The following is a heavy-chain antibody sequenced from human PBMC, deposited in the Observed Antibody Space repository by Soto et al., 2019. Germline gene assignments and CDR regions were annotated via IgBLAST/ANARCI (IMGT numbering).Heavy chain of an antibody. V-gene: IGHV3-21*01. CDR2: ISSSSSYI. J-gene: IGHJ6*02. Sequence: GGSLRLSCAASGFTFSSYSMNWVRQAPGKELEWVSSISSSSSYIYYADSVKGRFTISRDNAKNSLYLQMNSLRAEDTAVYYCATAPNYDFWSGKYYYYGMDFWGQGTTVTVSS. CDR3: ATAPNYDFWSGKYYYYGMDF. CDR1: GFTFSSYS. D-gene: IGHD3-3*01.